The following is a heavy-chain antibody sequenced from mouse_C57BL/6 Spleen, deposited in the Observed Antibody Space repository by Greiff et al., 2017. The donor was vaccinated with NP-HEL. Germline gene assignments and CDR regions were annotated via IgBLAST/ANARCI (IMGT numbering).Heavy chain of an antibody. CDR1: GYAFSSYW. J-gene: IGHJ1*03. CDR3: ARPYYYGSSNWYFDV. V-gene: IGHV1-80*01. Sequence: QVHVKQSGAELVKPGASVKISCKASGYAFSSYWMNWVKQRPGKGLEWIGQIYPGDGDTNYNGKFKGKATLTADKSSSTAYMQLSSLTSEDSAVYFCARPYYYGSSNWYFDVWGTGTTVTVSS. D-gene: IGHD1-1*01. CDR2: IYPGDGDT.